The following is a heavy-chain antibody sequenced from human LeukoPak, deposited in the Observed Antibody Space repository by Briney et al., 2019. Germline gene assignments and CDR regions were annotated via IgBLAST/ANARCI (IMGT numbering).Heavy chain of an antibody. J-gene: IGHJ6*02. Sequence: SETLSLTCTVSGGSISSYYWSWIRQPAGKGLEWIGRIYTSGSTNYNPSLKSRVPMSVDTSKNQFSLKLSSVTAADTAVYYCARDLRVLRYFDWLYYYYYGMDVWGQGTTVTVSS. CDR2: IYTSGST. CDR3: ARDLRVLRYFDWLYYYYYGMDV. CDR1: GGSISSYY. D-gene: IGHD3-9*01. V-gene: IGHV4-4*07.